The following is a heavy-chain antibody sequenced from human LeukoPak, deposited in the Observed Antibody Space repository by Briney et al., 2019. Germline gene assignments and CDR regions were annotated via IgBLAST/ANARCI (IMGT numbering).Heavy chain of an antibody. Sequence: PGGSLRLSCAASGFTFSTYAMTWVRQAPGKGLEWVSGISGGGSYTYYADSVKGRFTISGDNSKNTLSLQMNSLRAEDTAVYYCAKDSRGTTTTIYYFDCWGQGTLVTVSS. CDR2: ISGGGSYT. D-gene: IGHD4-17*01. J-gene: IGHJ4*02. CDR1: GFTFSTYA. CDR3: AKDSRGTTTTIYYFDC. V-gene: IGHV3-23*01.